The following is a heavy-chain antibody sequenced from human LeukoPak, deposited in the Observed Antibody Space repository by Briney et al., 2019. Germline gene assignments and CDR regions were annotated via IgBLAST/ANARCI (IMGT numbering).Heavy chain of an antibody. Sequence: SETLSLTCTVSGGSISSGDYYWSWIRQPPGKGLERIEYIYYSGSTYYNPSLKSRVTISVDTSKNQFSLKLSSVTAADTAVYYCARGRLLLWFGESQEGWFDPWGQGTLVTVSS. CDR2: IYYSGST. J-gene: IGHJ5*02. CDR1: GGSISSGDYY. V-gene: IGHV4-30-4*01. CDR3: ARGRLLLWFGESQEGWFDP. D-gene: IGHD3-10*01.